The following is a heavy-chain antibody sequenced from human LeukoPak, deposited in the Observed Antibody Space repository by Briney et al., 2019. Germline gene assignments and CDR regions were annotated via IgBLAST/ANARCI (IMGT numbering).Heavy chain of an antibody. CDR2: IYYSGST. D-gene: IGHD1-26*01. Sequence: SETLSLTCTVSGGSISSYYWSWIRQPPGKGLEGIGYIYYSGSTNYNPSLKSRVTISVGTSKNQFSLKLSSVTAADTAVYYCAREGYSGTASDAFDIWGQGTMVTVSS. V-gene: IGHV4-59*01. CDR1: GGSISSYY. CDR3: AREGYSGTASDAFDI. J-gene: IGHJ3*02.